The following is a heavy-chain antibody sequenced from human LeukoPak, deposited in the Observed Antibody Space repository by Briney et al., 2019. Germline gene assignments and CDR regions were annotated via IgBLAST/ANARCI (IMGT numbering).Heavy chain of an antibody. V-gene: IGHV4-59*08. CDR2: IYYSWST. D-gene: IGHD4-4*01. CDR1: GGSIISYY. CDR3: ARGVSKMTTVGYYYYGMDV. Sequence: PSETLSLTGTVSGGSIISYYWSWIRQPPGKGVEWIGFIYYSWSTNYNPSLKSRVTISVDTSKNQFSLKLSSVTAADTAVYYCARGVSKMTTVGYYYYGMDVWGQGTTVTVSS. J-gene: IGHJ6*02.